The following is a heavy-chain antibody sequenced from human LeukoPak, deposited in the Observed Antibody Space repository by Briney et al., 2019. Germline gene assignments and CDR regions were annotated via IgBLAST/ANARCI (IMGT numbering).Heavy chain of an antibody. J-gene: IGHJ4*02. CDR1: GDSISSYF. D-gene: IGHD3-16*01. V-gene: IGHV4-59*01. CDR3: ARDQRRDYGDYFDN. CDR2: THYSGST. Sequence: SETLSLTCTVSGDSISSYFWSWIRQSPGKGLEWIGYTHYSGSTSYNPSLTSRVTMSLDTSKNQFYLKLSSVTASDTAFYYCARDQRRDYGDYFDNWGQGTQVTVSS.